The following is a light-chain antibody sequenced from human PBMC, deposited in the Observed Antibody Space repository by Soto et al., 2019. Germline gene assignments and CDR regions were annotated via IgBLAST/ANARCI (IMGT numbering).Light chain of an antibody. V-gene: IGKV1-27*01. Sequence: DIQLTQSPSSLSASVGDRVTITCRVSQGISSYLNGYRQKPGKVPKLLIYSASNLQSGVPSRFSGSGSGTDFTLNMSSLQPEDVATNYGHGLTMPLGRTFGQGTKVEIK. CDR2: SAS. J-gene: IGKJ1*01. CDR3: HGLTMPLGRT. CDR1: QGISSY.